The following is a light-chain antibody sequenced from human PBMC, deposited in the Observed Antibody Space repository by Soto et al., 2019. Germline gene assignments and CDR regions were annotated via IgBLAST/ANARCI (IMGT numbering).Light chain of an antibody. V-gene: IGLV2-8*01. Sequence: QSALTQPPSASGSPGQSVTISCTGTRSDVGGYNYVSWYQQHSGKAPKLMIYEVSKRPSGVPDRFSGSKSGNTASLTVSGLQAEDEADYYCSSYAGSNNRYVFGTGTKLTVL. J-gene: IGLJ1*01. CDR3: SSYAGSNNRYV. CDR1: RSDVGGYNY. CDR2: EVS.